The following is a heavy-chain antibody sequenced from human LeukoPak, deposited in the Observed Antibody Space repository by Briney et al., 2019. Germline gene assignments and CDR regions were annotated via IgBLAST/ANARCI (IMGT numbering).Heavy chain of an antibody. D-gene: IGHD3-10*01. J-gene: IGHJ4*02. V-gene: IGHV5-10-1*01. CDR2: IIPSDSYT. CDR3: ARLYYYGSGSYGGPLDY. CDR1: GYSFTSYW. Sequence: PGEPLRIPCKASGYSFTSYWISWARHMPRKGLEWMGRIIPSDSYTDYSTSFQAHVTISADKSISTAYLQWSSLKVSDTAMYYCARLYYYGSGSYGGPLDYWGQGTLVTVSS.